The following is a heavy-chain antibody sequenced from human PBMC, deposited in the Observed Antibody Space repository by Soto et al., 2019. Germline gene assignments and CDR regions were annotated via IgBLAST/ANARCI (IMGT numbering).Heavy chain of an antibody. CDR3: ARTTWGFHYYDRKQYDMDV. CDR1: GGSFSGYY. CDR2: INHSGST. V-gene: IGHV4-34*01. Sequence: PSETLSLTCAVYGGSFSGYYWSWIRQPPGEGLEWIGEINHSGSTNYNPSLKSRVTISVDTSKNQFSLKLTSVTAADTAVYYCARTTWGFHYYDRKQYDMDVWGQGTTVTVSS. D-gene: IGHD3-22*01. J-gene: IGHJ6*02.